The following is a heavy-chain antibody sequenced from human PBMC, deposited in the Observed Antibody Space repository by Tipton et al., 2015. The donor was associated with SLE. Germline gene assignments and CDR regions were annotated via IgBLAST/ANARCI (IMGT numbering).Heavy chain of an antibody. D-gene: IGHD3-22*01. J-gene: IGHJ5*02. Sequence: TLSLTCAVYGGSFSGYYWSWIRQPPGKGLEWIGEINHSGSTNYNPSLKSRVTISVDTSKNQFSLKLSSVTAADTAVYYCARGVDYDSNRGFDPGGQGTLVTVSS. CDR2: INHSGST. CDR3: ARGVDYDSNRGFDP. V-gene: IGHV4-34*01. CDR1: GGSFSGYY.